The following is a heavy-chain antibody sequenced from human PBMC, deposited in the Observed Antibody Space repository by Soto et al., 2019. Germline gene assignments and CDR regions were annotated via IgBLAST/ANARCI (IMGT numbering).Heavy chain of an antibody. J-gene: IGHJ4*02. Sequence: PSETLSLTCTVSGGSISSGGYYWNWIRQHPGKGLEWIGYIYYSGSTYYNPSLKSRVTISVDTSKNQFSLKLSSVTAADTAVYYCARVSQFYGSGSYYLFDYWGQGTLVTVSS. CDR2: IYYSGST. V-gene: IGHV4-31*03. D-gene: IGHD3-10*01. CDR1: GGSISSGGYY. CDR3: ARVSQFYGSGSYYLFDY.